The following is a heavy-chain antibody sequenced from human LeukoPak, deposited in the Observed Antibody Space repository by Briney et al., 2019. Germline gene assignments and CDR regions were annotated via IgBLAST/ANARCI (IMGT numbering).Heavy chain of an antibody. CDR1: GGSISSGSYY. D-gene: IGHD3-22*01. Sequence: SQTLSLTCTVSGGSISSGSYYWSWIRQPAGKGLEWIGRIYTSGSTNYNPSLKSRVTISVDTSKNQFSLKLSSVTAADTAVYYCARGRRGYYDSSGYLRWFDPWGQGTLVTVSS. CDR2: IYTSGST. CDR3: ARGRRGYYDSSGYLRWFDP. V-gene: IGHV4-61*02. J-gene: IGHJ5*02.